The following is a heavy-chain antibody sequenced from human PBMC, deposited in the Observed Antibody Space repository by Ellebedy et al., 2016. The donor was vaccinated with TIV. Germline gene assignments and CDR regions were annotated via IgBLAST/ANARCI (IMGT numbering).Heavy chain of an antibody. CDR2: ISAYNGNT. CDR3: ARERLYCSGGSCLRSDAFDI. D-gene: IGHD2-15*01. Sequence: ASVKVSCKASGYTFTSYDIIWVRQAPGQGLEWMGWISAYNGNTNYAQELQGRVTMTTDTSTSTAYMELSSLRSEDTDVYYCARERLYCSGGSCLRSDAFDIWGQGTMVTVSS. CDR1: GYTFTSYD. J-gene: IGHJ3*02. V-gene: IGHV1-18*01.